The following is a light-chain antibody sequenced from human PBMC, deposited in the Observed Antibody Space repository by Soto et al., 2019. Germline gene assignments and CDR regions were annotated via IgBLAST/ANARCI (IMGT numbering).Light chain of an antibody. CDR1: QDIDNY. CDR2: AAS. Sequence: DIQMTQSPSSLSASVGDRVTITCRASQDIDNYLAWFQQKPGKAPNSLIYAASSLQSGVPSKFSGSGSGTDFTLTISSLQPEDFATYYCQQYNSYPRTFGQGTKLEIK. J-gene: IGKJ2*01. CDR3: QQYNSYPRT. V-gene: IGKV1-16*02.